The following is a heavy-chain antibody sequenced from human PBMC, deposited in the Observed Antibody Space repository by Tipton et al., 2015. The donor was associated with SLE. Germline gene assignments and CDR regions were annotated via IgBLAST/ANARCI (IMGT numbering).Heavy chain of an antibody. CDR3: ARPRGSSSRGYFDY. CDR2: IYTSGST. J-gene: IGHJ4*02. V-gene: IGHV4-61*09. D-gene: IGHD6-13*01. CDR1: GGSISSGSYY. Sequence: TLSLTCTVSGGSISSGSYYWSWIRQPAGKGLEWIGHIYTSGSTYYNPSLKSRVTISVDTSKNQFSLKLSSVTAADTAVYHCARPRGSSSRGYFDYWGQGTLVTVSS.